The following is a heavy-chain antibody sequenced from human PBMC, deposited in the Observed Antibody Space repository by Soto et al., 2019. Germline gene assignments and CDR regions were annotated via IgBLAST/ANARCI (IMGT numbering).Heavy chain of an antibody. J-gene: IGHJ2*01. Sequence: QVQLVQSGAEVKKPGASVKVSCKASGYTFTSYYMHWVRQAPGQGLEWMGIINPSGGSTSYAQKFQGRVTMTRDTSTSTVYMELSSLRSEDTAVYYCARGFLVYSSGWGRYWYFDLWGRGTLVTVSS. CDR2: INPSGGST. D-gene: IGHD6-19*01. CDR3: ARGFLVYSSGWGRYWYFDL. CDR1: GYTFTSYY. V-gene: IGHV1-46*03.